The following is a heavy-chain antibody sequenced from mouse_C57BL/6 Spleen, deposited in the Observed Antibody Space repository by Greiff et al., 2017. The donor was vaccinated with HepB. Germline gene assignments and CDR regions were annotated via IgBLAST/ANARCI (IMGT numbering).Heavy chain of an antibody. CDR1: GYTFTSYW. J-gene: IGHJ2*01. CDR3: ARERYYGSSDFDY. D-gene: IGHD1-1*01. CDR2: IHPNSGST. V-gene: IGHV1-64*01. Sequence: QVQLKQPGAELVKPGASVKLSCKASGYTFTSYWMHWVKQRPGQGLEWIGMIHPNSGSTNYNEKFKSKATLTVDKSSSTAYMQLSSLTSEDSAVYYCARERYYGSSDFDYWGQGTTLTVSS.